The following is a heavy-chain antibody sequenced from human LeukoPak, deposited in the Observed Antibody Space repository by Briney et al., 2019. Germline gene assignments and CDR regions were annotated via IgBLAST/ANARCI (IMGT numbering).Heavy chain of an antibody. CDR1: GFTFSSYW. D-gene: IGHD5/OR15-5a*01. CDR3: ANQPSTGQGAFDI. CDR2: ISGSGGST. J-gene: IGHJ3*02. V-gene: IGHV3-23*01. Sequence: GGSLRLSCAASGFTFSSYWMSWVRQAPGKGLEWVSAISGSGGSTYYADSVKGRFTISRDNSKNTLYLQMNSLRAEDTAVYYCANQPSTGQGAFDIWGQGTMVTVSS.